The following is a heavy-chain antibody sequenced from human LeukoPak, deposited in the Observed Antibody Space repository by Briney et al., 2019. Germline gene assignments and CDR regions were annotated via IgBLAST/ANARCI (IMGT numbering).Heavy chain of an antibody. J-gene: IGHJ5*02. CDR1: GGSISSYY. Sequence: PSETLSLTCTVSGGSISSYYWSWIRQPPGKGPEWIGYIYYSGSTNYNPSLKSRVTISVDTSKNQFSLKLSSVTAADTAVYYCARVGEYGDYFSNWFDPWGQGTLVTVSS. CDR3: ARVGEYGDYFSNWFDP. V-gene: IGHV4-59*01. D-gene: IGHD4-17*01. CDR2: IYYSGST.